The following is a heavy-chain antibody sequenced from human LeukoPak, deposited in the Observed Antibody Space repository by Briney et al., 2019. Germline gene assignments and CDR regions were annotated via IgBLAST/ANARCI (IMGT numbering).Heavy chain of an antibody. CDR2: INPDSGGT. CDR3: ARDSRVSTGWPYYCDY. J-gene: IGHJ4*02. Sequence: ASVTVSCKASGYTFTDYYMHWVRQAPGQGLEWMGWINPDSGGTNYAQKFQGRATMTRDTSISTAYMELSRLTSDDTAVYYCARDSRVSTGWPYYCDYWGQGTLVTVSS. CDR1: GYTFTDYY. D-gene: IGHD6-19*01. V-gene: IGHV1-2*02.